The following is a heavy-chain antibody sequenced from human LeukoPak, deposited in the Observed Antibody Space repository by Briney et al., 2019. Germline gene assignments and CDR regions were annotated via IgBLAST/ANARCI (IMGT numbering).Heavy chain of an antibody. CDR1: GDSVSSNSAA. V-gene: IGHV6-1*01. Sequence: SQTLSLTCAISGDSVSSNSAAWNWIRQSPSRGLECLGRTYYRSKWYNDYAVSVKSRITINPDTSKNQFSLQLNSVTPEDTAVYYCAREGSLKAYYYDSRFDYWGQGTLVTVSS. D-gene: IGHD3-22*01. CDR2: TYYRSKWYN. J-gene: IGHJ4*02. CDR3: AREGSLKAYYYDSRFDY.